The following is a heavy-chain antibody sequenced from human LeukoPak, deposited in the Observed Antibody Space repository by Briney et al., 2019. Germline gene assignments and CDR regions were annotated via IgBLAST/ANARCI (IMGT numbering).Heavy chain of an antibody. CDR1: GYSISSGYF. Sequence: PSETLSLTCFVSGYSISSGYFWDWIRPPPGKGLEWIGSIYRTGSTYYNPSLNSRVTISVDTSKNQFSLRLSSVTAADTAVYYCARHMTAVTTSDYWGQGTLVTVSS. CDR2: IYRTGST. D-gene: IGHD4-17*01. V-gene: IGHV4-38-2*01. CDR3: ARHMTAVTTSDY. J-gene: IGHJ4*02.